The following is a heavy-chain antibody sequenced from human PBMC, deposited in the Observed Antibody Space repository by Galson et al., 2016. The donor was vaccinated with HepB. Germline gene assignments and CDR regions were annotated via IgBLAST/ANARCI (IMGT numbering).Heavy chain of an antibody. CDR3: GRDSGDYGDSIDH. CDR2: IWSDGSKN. CDR1: GFTFRSHG. Sequence: SLRLSCAASGFTFRSHGMHWVRQTPGKGLEWVALIWSDGSKNFDADSVKGRFYISRDNSRNTLYLQMNTLRAEDTAVYYCGRDSGDYGDSIDHWGQGQLVTVSS. V-gene: IGHV3-33*01. D-gene: IGHD4-17*01. J-gene: IGHJ4*02.